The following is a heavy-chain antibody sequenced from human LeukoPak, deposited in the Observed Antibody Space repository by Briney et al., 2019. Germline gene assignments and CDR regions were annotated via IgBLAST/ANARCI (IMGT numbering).Heavy chain of an antibody. CDR1: GFSFSSYG. D-gene: IGHD3-10*01. J-gene: IGHJ4*02. Sequence: GGSLRLSCAASGFSFSSYGMQWVRQAPGKGLEWVSYISISGSTIYYADSVKGRFTISRDNAKNSLYLQMNSLRAEDTAVYYCAGFDYYGSESYYNHFDSWGQGTLVTVSS. CDR2: ISISGSTI. CDR3: AGFDYYGSESYYNHFDS. V-gene: IGHV3-48*03.